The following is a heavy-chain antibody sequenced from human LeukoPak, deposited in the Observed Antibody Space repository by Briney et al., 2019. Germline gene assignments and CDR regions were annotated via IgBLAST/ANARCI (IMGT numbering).Heavy chain of an antibody. Sequence: PGGSLRLSCAAPGFTFSSYAMSWVRQAPGKGLEWVSAISGSGGSTYYADSVKGRFTISRDNSKNTLYLQMNSLRAEDTAVYYCAKCGHLKMATTYGDYWGQGTLVTVSS. D-gene: IGHD5-24*01. J-gene: IGHJ4*02. CDR1: GFTFSSYA. CDR2: ISGSGGST. CDR3: AKCGHLKMATTYGDY. V-gene: IGHV3-23*01.